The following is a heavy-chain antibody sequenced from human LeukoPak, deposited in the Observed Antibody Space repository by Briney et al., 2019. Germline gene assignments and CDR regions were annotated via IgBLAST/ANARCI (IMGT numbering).Heavy chain of an antibody. CDR3: ARDPRPHDYGDYEGIDY. D-gene: IGHD4-17*01. J-gene: IGHJ4*02. CDR1: GFTFSSYA. Sequence: GGSLRLSCAASGFTFSSYAMHWVRQAPGKGLEWVAVISYDGSNKYYADSVKGRFTISRDNSKNTLYLQMNSLRAEDTAVYYCARDPRPHDYGDYEGIDYWGQGTLVTVSS. V-gene: IGHV3-30-3*01. CDR2: ISYDGSNK.